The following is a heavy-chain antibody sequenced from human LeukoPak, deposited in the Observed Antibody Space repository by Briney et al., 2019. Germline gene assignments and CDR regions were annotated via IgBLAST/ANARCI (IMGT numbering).Heavy chain of an antibody. CDR1: GGSISSSNW. J-gene: IGHJ4*02. V-gene: IGHV4-4*02. D-gene: IGHD6-6*01. CDR3: ARDRSIAAHYIDY. CDR2: IYHSGST. Sequence: SETLSLTCAVSGGSISSSNWWSWVRQPPGKGLEWIGEIYHSGSTNYNPSLKSRVTISVDKSKNQFSLKLSSVTAADAAVYYCARDRSIAAHYIDYWGQGTLVTVSS.